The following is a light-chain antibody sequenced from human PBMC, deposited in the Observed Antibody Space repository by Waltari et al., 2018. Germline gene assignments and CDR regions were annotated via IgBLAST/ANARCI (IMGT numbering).Light chain of an antibody. Sequence: SYVLTQPPSVSVAPGQTARITCGGNNIGSKSVHWYQQKSGQAPVLVVYDDSARPSGVPGRFSGSNSGNTATLTISRVEAGDEADYYCQVLDTSSDVVVFGGGTKLTVL. CDR3: QVLDTSSDVVV. J-gene: IGLJ2*01. CDR2: DDS. V-gene: IGLV3-21*02. CDR1: NIGSKS.